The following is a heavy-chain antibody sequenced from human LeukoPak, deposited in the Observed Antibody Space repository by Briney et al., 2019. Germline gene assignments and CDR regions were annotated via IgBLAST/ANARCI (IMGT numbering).Heavy chain of an antibody. CDR1: GFTFSSYS. J-gene: IGHJ5*02. D-gene: IGHD3-16*01. V-gene: IGHV3-21*01. CDR3: ARDLETLGHYAGSFFDP. Sequence: GGSLRLSCAASGFTFSSYSMNWVRQAPGKGLEWVSSISSSSSYIYYADSVKGRFTISRDNAKNSLYLQMNSLRAEDTAVYYCARDLETLGHYAGSFFDPWGQGTLVTVSS. CDR2: ISSSSSYI.